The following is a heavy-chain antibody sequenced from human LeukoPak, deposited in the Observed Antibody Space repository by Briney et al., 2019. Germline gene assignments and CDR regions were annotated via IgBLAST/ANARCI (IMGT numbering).Heavy chain of an antibody. J-gene: IGHJ3*02. Sequence: PSETLSLTCTVSGGSISSGDYYWSWIRQPPGKGLEWIGYIYYSGSTYYNPSLKSRVTISVDTSKNQFSLKLSSVTAADTAVYYCARESHRYCSGGSCYASGASDIWGQGTMVTVSS. D-gene: IGHD2-15*01. CDR3: ARESHRYCSGGSCYASGASDI. CDR2: IYYSGST. V-gene: IGHV4-30-4*01. CDR1: GGSISSGDYY.